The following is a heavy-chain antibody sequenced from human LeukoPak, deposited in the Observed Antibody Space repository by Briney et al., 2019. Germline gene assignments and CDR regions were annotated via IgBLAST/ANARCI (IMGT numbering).Heavy chain of an antibody. Sequence: PSETLSLTCTVSGGSISSYYWSWIRQPAGKGLEWIGSIYYSGSTYYNPSLKSRVTISVDTSKNQFSLKLSSVTAADTAVYYCARTRYYYNSRSYGAPYYFDYWGQGTLATVSS. CDR1: GGSISSYY. CDR2: IYYSGST. V-gene: IGHV4-59*05. D-gene: IGHD3-10*01. J-gene: IGHJ4*02. CDR3: ARTRYYYNSRSYGAPYYFDY.